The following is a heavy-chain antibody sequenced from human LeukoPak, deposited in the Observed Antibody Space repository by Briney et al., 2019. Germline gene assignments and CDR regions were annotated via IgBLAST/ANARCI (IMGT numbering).Heavy chain of an antibody. CDR2: INPNSGGT. J-gene: IGHJ5*02. V-gene: IGHV1-2*02. CDR3: ARGPGSYNWFDP. D-gene: IGHD3-10*01. CDR1: GYTFTSYG. Sequence: ASVKVSCKASGYTFTSYGISWVRQAPGQGLEWMGWINPNSGGTNYAQKFQGRVTMTRDTSISTAYMELSRLRSDDTAVYYCARGPGSYNWFDPWGQGTLVTVSS.